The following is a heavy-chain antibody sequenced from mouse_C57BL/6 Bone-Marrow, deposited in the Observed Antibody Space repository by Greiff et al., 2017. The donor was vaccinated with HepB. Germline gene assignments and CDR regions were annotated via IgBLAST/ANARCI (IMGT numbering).Heavy chain of an antibody. V-gene: IGHV1-15*01. CDR1: GYTFTDYE. J-gene: IGHJ4*01. D-gene: IGHD2-4*01. CDR2: IDPETGGT. Sequence: QVQLKESGAELVRPGASVTLSCKASGYTFTDYEMHWVKQTPVHGLEWIGAIDPETGGTAYNQKFKGKAILTADKSSSTAYMELRSLTSEDSAVYYCTRSNYYDPFYAMDYWGQGTSVTVSS. CDR3: TRSNYYDPFYAMDY.